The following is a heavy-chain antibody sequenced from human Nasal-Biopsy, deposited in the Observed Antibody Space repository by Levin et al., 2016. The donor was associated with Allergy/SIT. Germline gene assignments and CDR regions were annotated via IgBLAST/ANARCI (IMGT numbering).Heavy chain of an antibody. V-gene: IGHV3-21*01. D-gene: IGHD6-6*01. Sequence: GESLKISCAASGFTFSSYGMNWVRQAPEKGLEWVSSISSSSGYIYHADSVEGRFTVFRDNAENSVYLQMNSLRAEDTAVYYCARARGYSTSSSDLDYWGQGTLVTVSS. CDR1: GFTFSSYG. CDR3: ARARGYSTSSSDLDY. J-gene: IGHJ4*02. CDR2: ISSSSGYI.